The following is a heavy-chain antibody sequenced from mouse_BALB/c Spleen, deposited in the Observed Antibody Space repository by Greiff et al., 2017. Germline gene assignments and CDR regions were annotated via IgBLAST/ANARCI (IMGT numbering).Heavy chain of an antibody. V-gene: IGHV8-12*01. J-gene: IGHJ4*01. CDR2: IYWDDDK. CDR3: ARRARFYAMDY. Sequence: QVTLKECGPGILQPSQTLSLSCSFSGFSLSTSGMGVSRIRQPSGMGLVWLVHIYWDDDKRYNPSLKSRLTISKDTSRNQVFLKITSVDTADTATYYCARRARFYAMDYWGQGTSVTVSS. CDR1: GFSLSTSGMG.